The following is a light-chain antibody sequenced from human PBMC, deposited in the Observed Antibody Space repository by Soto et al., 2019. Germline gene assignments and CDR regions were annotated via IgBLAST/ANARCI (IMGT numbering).Light chain of an antibody. CDR1: QSVSNN. CDR2: GAS. CDR3: RQYNNWWT. Sequence: EIVMTQSPATLSVSPGERATLSCRASQSVSNNLAWYQKKPGQAPRLLIYGASTRATGIPARFSGSGSGTEFTLNISSLQSEDFAFYYCRQYNNWWTFGQGTRVDIK. J-gene: IGKJ1*01. V-gene: IGKV3-15*01.